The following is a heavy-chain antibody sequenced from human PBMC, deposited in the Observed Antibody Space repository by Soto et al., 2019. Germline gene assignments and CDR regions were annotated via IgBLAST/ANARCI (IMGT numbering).Heavy chain of an antibody. CDR3: ARDYSSVWYFDY. V-gene: IGHV3-48*01. CDR1: GFTVCSYS. D-gene: IGHD6-25*01. J-gene: IGHJ4*02. Sequence: GGSLRISCAACGFTVCSYSMNWVRQAPGKGLEWVSYISSSSTTMYYADSVKGRFTISRDNAKNSLYLQMNSLRAEDTAVYYCARDYSSVWYFDYWGQGTLVTVSS. CDR2: ISSSSTTM.